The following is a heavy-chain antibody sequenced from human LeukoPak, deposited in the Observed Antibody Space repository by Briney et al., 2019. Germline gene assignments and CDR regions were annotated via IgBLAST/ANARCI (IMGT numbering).Heavy chain of an antibody. Sequence: PSETLSLTCTVSGGSISSTSYFWGWIRQPPGKGLEWIGTIYYSGSTYYNPSRQSRVTMSVDTSRNQFSLKLSSVNAADTAVYYCAKAGVRYYDSSGLHAFDFWGQGTMVTVSS. V-gene: IGHV4-39*01. D-gene: IGHD3-22*01. CDR2: IYYSGST. J-gene: IGHJ3*01. CDR3: AKAGVRYYDSSGLHAFDF. CDR1: GGSISSTSYF.